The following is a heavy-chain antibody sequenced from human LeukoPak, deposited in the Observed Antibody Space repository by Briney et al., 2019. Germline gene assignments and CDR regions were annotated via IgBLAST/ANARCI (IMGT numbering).Heavy chain of an antibody. CDR3: ATQLSSGWPLRHLXFDX. CDR2: YDPADGET. J-gene: IGHJ4*02. Sequence: ASVKVSCKVSGYTLTELSMHWVRQAPGKGLEWMGGYDPADGETIYAQKFQGRVTMTEDTSTDTAYMELSSLRSEDTAVYYCATQLSSGWPLRHLXFDXWGQGTLVTVXX. CDR1: GYTLTELS. D-gene: IGHD3-22*01. V-gene: IGHV1-24*01.